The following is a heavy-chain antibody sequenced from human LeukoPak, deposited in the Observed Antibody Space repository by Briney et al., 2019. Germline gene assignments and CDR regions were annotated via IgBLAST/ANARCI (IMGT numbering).Heavy chain of an antibody. J-gene: IGHJ4*02. CDR3: ARQRIVSRQYYFDY. CDR2: IYPGDSDT. Sequence: GESLKISCKGSGYRFTSYWIGWVRQMPGKGLEWMGIIYPGDSDTRYSPSFQGQVTISADESINTAYPQWSSLKASDTAFYYCARQRIVSRQYYFDYWGQGTLVTVSS. D-gene: IGHD6-6*01. V-gene: IGHV5-51*01. CDR1: GYRFTSYW.